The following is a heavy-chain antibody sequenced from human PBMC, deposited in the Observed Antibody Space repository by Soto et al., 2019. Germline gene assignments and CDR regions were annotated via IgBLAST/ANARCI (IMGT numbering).Heavy chain of an antibody. V-gene: IGHV4-59*08. CDR2: IYYSGST. CDR1: GGSISSYY. D-gene: IGHD6-13*01. J-gene: IGHJ4*02. Sequence: SETLSLTCTVSGGSISSYYWSWIRQPPGKGLEWIGYIYYSGSTNYNPSLKSRVTISVDTSKNQFSLKLSSVTAADTAVYYCARHVTQLVPWFDYWGQGTLVTVSS. CDR3: ARHVTQLVPWFDY.